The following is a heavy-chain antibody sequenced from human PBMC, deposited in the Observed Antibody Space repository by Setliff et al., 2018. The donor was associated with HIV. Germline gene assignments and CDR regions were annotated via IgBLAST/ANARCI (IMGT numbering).Heavy chain of an antibody. CDR3: ARLRISGWDLGY. D-gene: IGHD6-19*01. V-gene: IGHV4-39*07. CDR1: GGSISSSSHY. Sequence: SETLSLTCTVSGGSISSSSHYWGWIRQPPGKGLEWIGSIYHSGSTYCNPSLKSRVTISLDTSKNQFSLKLTSVTAADTAVYYCARLRISGWDLGYWGQGTLVTVSS. J-gene: IGHJ4*02. CDR2: IYHSGST.